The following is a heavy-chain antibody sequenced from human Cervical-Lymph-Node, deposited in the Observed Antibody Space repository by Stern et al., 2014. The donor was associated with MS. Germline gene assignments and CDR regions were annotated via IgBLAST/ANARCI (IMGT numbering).Heavy chain of an antibody. CDR1: GGSISSYY. D-gene: IGHD4-11*01. V-gene: IGHV4-59*01. Sequence: QLQLQESGPGLVKPSETLSLTCTVSGGSISSYYWSWIRQPPGQGLEWIGYIYYSGSTNYTPSLKSRVTISVDTSKNQFSLKLSSVTAADTAVYYCARDSLYSKSALDYWGQGTLVTVSS. CDR2: IYYSGST. CDR3: ARDSLYSKSALDY. J-gene: IGHJ4*02.